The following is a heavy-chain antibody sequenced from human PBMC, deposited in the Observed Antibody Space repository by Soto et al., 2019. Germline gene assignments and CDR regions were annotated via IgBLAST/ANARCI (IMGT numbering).Heavy chain of an antibody. CDR3: ARHGSRRQNYGMDV. CDR1: GGSISSSSYY. Sequence: SETLSLTCTVSGGSISSSSYYWGWIRQPPGKGLEWIGSIFFSWSTFYNPSLKSRVTISVDTSKNQFSLKLSSVTAADTAVYYCARHGSRRQNYGMDVWGQGTTVTVSS. V-gene: IGHV4-39*01. CDR2: IFFSWST. J-gene: IGHJ6*02.